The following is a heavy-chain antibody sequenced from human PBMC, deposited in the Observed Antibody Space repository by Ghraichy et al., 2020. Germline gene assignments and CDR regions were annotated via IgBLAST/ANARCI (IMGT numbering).Heavy chain of an antibody. CDR1: GDSVSSNSAA. V-gene: IGHV6-1*01. Sequence: SQTLSLTCAISGDSVSSNSAAWDWIRQSPSRGLEWLGRTYYRSKWYNDYALSVKSRITINPDTSKNQFSLHLNSWTPEDTAVYYFARNSGSRTDYYYFGMDVWGQGTTVTVSS. CDR2: TYYRSKWYN. D-gene: IGHD1-26*01. J-gene: IGHJ6*02. CDR3: ARNSGSRTDYYYFGMDV.